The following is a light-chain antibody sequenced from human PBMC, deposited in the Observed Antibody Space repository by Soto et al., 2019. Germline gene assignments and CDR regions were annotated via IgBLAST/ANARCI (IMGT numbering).Light chain of an antibody. CDR2: GAS. CDR3: QQYGRSPWT. J-gene: IGKJ1*01. CDR1: QSVSSSY. Sequence: EIVLTQSPGTLSLSPGERATLSCRASQSVSSSYLAWYQQKPGQAPRLLIYGASSRATGIPDRFSGSGSGTDFTLTISRLEPEDFAVYYCQQYGRSPWTFGQWTNVDIK. V-gene: IGKV3-20*01.